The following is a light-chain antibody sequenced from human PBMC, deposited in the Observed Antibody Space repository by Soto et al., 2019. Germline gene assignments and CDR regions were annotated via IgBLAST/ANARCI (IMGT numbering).Light chain of an antibody. CDR2: SDD. CDR3: EAWDDSRNGRFA. J-gene: IGLJ1*01. Sequence: QSVLTQPPSASGTPGQRVTISCSGSNSNIGSNTVNWYQQLPGTAPKLLIYSDDQRPSGVPDRFSGSKSGTSASLAISGLQSEDEANYYCEAWDDSRNGRFAFGTGTKVTVL. CDR1: NSNIGSNT. V-gene: IGLV1-44*01.